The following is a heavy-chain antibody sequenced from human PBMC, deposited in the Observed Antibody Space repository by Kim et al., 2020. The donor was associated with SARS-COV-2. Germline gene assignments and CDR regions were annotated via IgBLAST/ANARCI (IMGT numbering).Heavy chain of an antibody. J-gene: IGHJ6*03. CDR2: NGNN. V-gene: IGHV1-3*01. Sequence: NGNNKYSQKFQGRVTITRDTSASTAYMELSSLRSEDTAVYYCARKREGMDVWGKGTTVTVSS. CDR3: ARKREGMDV.